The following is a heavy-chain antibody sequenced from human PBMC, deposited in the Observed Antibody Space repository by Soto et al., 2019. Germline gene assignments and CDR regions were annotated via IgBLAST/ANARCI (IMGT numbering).Heavy chain of an antibody. CDR3: AKGLRYFDWGDRTLYDAFDI. Sequence: PGGSLRLSCAASGFTFSSYGMHWVRQAPGKGLEWVAVISYDGSNKYYGDSVKGRFTISRDNSKNTLYLQMNSLRAEDTAVYYCAKGLRYFDWGDRTLYDAFDIWGQGTMVTVSS. CDR2: ISYDGSNK. CDR1: GFTFSSYG. V-gene: IGHV3-30*18. D-gene: IGHD3-9*01. J-gene: IGHJ3*02.